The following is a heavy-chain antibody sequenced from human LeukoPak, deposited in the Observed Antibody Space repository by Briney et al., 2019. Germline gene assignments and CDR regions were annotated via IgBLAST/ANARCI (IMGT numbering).Heavy chain of an antibody. Sequence: ASVKVSCKVSGYTLTELSMHWVRQAPGKGLEWMGGFDPEDGETIYAQKFQGRVTMTEDTSTDTAYMELSSLRSEDTAVYYCARAGAYDSSGYYPRVNWFDPWGQGTLVTVSS. V-gene: IGHV1-24*01. CDR2: FDPEDGET. CDR3: ARAGAYDSSGYYPRVNWFDP. CDR1: GYTLTELS. D-gene: IGHD3-22*01. J-gene: IGHJ5*02.